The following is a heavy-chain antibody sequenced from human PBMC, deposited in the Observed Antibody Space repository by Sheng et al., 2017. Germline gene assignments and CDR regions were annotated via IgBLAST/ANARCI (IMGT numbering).Heavy chain of an antibody. V-gene: IGHV4-38-2*01. Sequence: QVQLQESGPGLVKPSETLSLTCAVSGYSISSGYYWGWIRQPPGKGLEWIGSIYHSGSTYYNPSLKSRVTISVDTSKNQFSLKLSSVTAADTAVYYCARATQKYYYDSSGYYYGDWFDPWGQGTLVTV. D-gene: IGHD3-22*01. CDR3: ARATQKYYYDSSGYYYGDWFDP. CDR2: IYHSGST. J-gene: IGHJ5*02. CDR1: GYSISSGYY.